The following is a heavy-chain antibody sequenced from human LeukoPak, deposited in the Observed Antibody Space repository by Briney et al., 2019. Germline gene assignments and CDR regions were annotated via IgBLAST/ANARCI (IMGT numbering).Heavy chain of an antibody. Sequence: PSETLSLTCTVSGGSISSYYCSWIRQPPGKGLEWIGYIYYSGSTNHNPSLKSRVTISVDTSKNQFSLKLSSVTAADTAVYYCARGGLPYHYVWGLGYWGQGTLVTVSS. CDR3: ARGGLPYHYVWGLGY. J-gene: IGHJ4*02. CDR2: IYYSGST. V-gene: IGHV4-59*01. D-gene: IGHD3-16*01. CDR1: GGSISSYY.